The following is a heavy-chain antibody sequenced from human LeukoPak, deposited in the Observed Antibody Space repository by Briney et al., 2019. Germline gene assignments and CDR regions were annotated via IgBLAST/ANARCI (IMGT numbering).Heavy chain of an antibody. CDR3: ARVPQWLPHLLDAFDI. D-gene: IGHD6-19*01. CDR1: GYTFTSYG. Sequence: ASVKVSCKASGYTFTSYGISWVRQAPGQGLEWMGWISAYNGNANYAQKLQGRVTMTTDTSTNTAYMELRSLRSDDTAVYYCARVPQWLPHLLDAFDIWGQGTMVTVSS. CDR2: ISAYNGNA. V-gene: IGHV1-18*01. J-gene: IGHJ3*02.